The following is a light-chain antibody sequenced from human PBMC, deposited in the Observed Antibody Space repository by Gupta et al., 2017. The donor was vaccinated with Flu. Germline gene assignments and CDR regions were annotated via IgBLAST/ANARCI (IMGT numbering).Light chain of an antibody. J-gene: IGLJ2*01. Sequence: NFMLTQPHPVSESPGKTVTISCTRSSGSIATNYVQWYQQRPGSSPTTVIYEDDQRPSEVSDRCSGSFDSSSSSASLTIAGLKTEDEADYFCQSYDSGNRDVVFGGGTKLTVL. CDR1: SGSIATNY. CDR2: EDD. V-gene: IGLV6-57*01. CDR3: QSYDSGNRDVV.